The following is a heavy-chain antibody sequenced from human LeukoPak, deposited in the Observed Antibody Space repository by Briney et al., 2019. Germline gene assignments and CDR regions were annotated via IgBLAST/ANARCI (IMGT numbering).Heavy chain of an antibody. D-gene: IGHD2-2*01. CDR1: RFTFSSYG. CDR2: ISYDGSNK. CDR3: AKDFFEGYCSSTSCYGRYGMDV. J-gene: IGHJ6*02. V-gene: IGHV3-30*18. Sequence: GGSLRLSCAGSRFTFSSYGMHWVRQAPGKGLEWVAVISYDGSNKYYADSVKGRFTISRDNSKNTLYLQMNSLRAEDTAVYYCAKDFFEGYCSSTSCYGRYGMDVWGQGTTVTVSS.